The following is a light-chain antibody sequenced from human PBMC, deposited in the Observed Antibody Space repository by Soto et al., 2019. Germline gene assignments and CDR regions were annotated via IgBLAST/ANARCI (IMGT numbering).Light chain of an antibody. CDR3: QQYEYWPVT. V-gene: IGKV3-15*01. CDR2: GAS. CDR1: QSVSSN. Sequence: EIVMTQSLATLSQSPGDRATLSCRASQSVSSNLAWYQQKPGQPPSLLIYGASTRATGIPARFSGSGFVTEFTLTISSLLSEDFAIYYSQQYEYWPVTFGQGTEVDIK. J-gene: IGKJ1*01.